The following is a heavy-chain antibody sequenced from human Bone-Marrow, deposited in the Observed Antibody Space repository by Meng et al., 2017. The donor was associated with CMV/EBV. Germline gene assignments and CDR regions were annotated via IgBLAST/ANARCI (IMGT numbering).Heavy chain of an antibody. CDR1: GFIFNNFG. D-gene: IGHD6-6*01. V-gene: IGHV3-7*01. Sequence: GESLKISCAASGFIFNNFGMHWVRQAPGKGLGWVANIKQDGSEKYYVDSVKGRFTISRDNAKNSLYLQMNSLRAEDTAVYYCARDRAAIAARRVGTYYYYGMDVWGQGTTVTVSS. J-gene: IGHJ6*02. CDR3: ARDRAAIAARRVGTYYYYGMDV. CDR2: IKQDGSEK.